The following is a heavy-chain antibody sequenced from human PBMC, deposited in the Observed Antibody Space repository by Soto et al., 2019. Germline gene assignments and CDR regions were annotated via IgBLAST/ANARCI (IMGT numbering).Heavy chain of an antibody. D-gene: IGHD3-10*01. CDR2: ISSNGAYT. Sequence: GGSLRLSCAASGFDFSDYYMTWLRQDPRKGLEWISYISSNGAYTKYADSVKGRFTISRDNAKNSLSLHMTSLRVEDTATYYCARAGVTSRPENLDFWGRGTLVTVS. J-gene: IGHJ4*02. V-gene: IGHV3-11*05. CDR3: ARAGVTSRPENLDF. CDR1: GFDFSDYY.